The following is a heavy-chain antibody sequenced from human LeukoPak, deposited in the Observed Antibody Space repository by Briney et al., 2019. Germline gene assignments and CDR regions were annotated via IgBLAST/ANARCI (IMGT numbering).Heavy chain of an antibody. CDR1: GGSFSGYY. D-gene: IGHD1-26*01. Sequence: KASETLSLTCAVYGGSFSGYYWSWIRQPPGKGLEWIGEINHSGSTNYNPSLKSRVTISVDTSKNQFSLKLSSVTAADTAVYYCARGKSGSYCVDYWGRGTLVTVSS. V-gene: IGHV4-34*01. CDR2: INHSGST. J-gene: IGHJ4*02. CDR3: ARGKSGSYCVDY.